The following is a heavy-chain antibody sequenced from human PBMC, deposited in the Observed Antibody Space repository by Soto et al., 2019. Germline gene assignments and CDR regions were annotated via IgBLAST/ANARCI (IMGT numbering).Heavy chain of an antibody. D-gene: IGHD3-22*01. CDR3: ARSYYYDSSGYLDAFDI. V-gene: IGHV3-30-3*01. J-gene: IGHJ3*02. Sequence: QVQLVESGGGVVQPGRSLRLSCAASGFTFSSYAMHWVRQAPGKGLEWVAVISYDGSNKYYADSVKGRFTISRDNSKNTLYLQMNSLRAEDTAVYYCARSYYYDSSGYLDAFDIWGQGTMVTVS. CDR2: ISYDGSNK. CDR1: GFTFSSYA.